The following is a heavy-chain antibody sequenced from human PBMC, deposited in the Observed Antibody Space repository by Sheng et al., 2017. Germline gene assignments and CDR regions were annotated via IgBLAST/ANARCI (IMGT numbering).Heavy chain of an antibody. Sequence: QVQLVESGGGVVQPGRSLRLSCAASGFTFSSYGMHWVRQAPGKGLEWVAVISYDGSNKYYADSVKGRFTISRDNSKNTLYLQMNSLRAEDTAVYYCAKVGDGSGSYYPHMDVWARDH. J-gene: IGHJ6*01. D-gene: IGHD3-10*01. CDR1: GFTFSSYG. CDR2: ISYDGSNK. CDR3: AKVGDGSGSYYPHMDV. V-gene: IGHV3-30*18.